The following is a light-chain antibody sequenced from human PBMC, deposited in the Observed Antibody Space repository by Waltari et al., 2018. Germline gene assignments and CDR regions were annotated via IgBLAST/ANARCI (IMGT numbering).Light chain of an antibody. CDR3: SSRDSSASHVL. CDR1: SPRTSH. V-gene: IGLV3-19*01. Sequence: SFELTQDAPVSLALGQTVRITCQGASPRTSHPSWYQQKSGQAPILVLFGKNKRPSGIPDRFSGYNSETTTSLTITGAQAEDEADYYCSSRDSSASHVLFAGGTKLTVL. J-gene: IGLJ2*01. CDR2: GKN.